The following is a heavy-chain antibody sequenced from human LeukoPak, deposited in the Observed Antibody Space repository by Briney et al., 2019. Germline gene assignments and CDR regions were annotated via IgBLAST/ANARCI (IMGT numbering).Heavy chain of an antibody. CDR1: SVSITSYY. V-gene: IGHV4-59*01. Sequence: ASETLSLTCSVSSVSITSYYWTWIRQPPGKGLEWIGYIYHSGNTNYNPSLKGRVTMSIDTSKNQFFLNVTSVTAADTAVYYCASEVADGYWGQGTLVIVS. D-gene: IGHD2-21*01. CDR3: ASEVADGY. CDR2: IYHSGNT. J-gene: IGHJ4*02.